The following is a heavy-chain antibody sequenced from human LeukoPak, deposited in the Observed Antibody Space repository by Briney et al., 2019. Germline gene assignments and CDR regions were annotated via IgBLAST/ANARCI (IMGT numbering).Heavy chain of an antibody. CDR1: GGSFSGYY. Sequence: TSETLSLTCAVYGGSFSGYYWTWIRQPPGKGLEWIGEINHSGSTNYNPSLKSRVTISVDTSKNQFSLKLSSVTAADTAVYYCVRFWSGYSNLGQGTLVTVSS. CDR2: INHSGST. V-gene: IGHV4-34*01. CDR3: VRFWSGYSN. J-gene: IGHJ4*02. D-gene: IGHD3-3*01.